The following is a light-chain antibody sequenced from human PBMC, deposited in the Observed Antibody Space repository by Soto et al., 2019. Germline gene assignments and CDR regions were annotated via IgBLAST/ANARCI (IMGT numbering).Light chain of an antibody. CDR2: DNS. CDR1: SSNIGAGYD. Sequence: QSVLTHPPSVSGAPGQSVTISCTGSSSNIGAGYDVHWYQQLPGTAPKLLIYDNSNRPSGVPDRFSGSKSGTSPSLAITGLQAEDEADYYCQSYDSSLSGYVFGTGTKVTVL. V-gene: IGLV1-40*01. J-gene: IGLJ1*01. CDR3: QSYDSSLSGYV.